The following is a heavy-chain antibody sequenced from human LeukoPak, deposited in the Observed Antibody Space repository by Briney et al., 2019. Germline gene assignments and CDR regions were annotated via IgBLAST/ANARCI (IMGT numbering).Heavy chain of an antibody. J-gene: IGHJ4*02. CDR3: ATTIGGIWSNYVY. CDR2: IYTSGST. Sequence: SQTLSLTCTVSGGSISSGSYYWSWIRQPAGKGLEWIGRIYTSGSTNYNPSLKSRVTISVDTSKKQFSLKLSSVTAADTAVYYCATTIGGIWSNYVYWGQGTLVTVSS. D-gene: IGHD4-11*01. CDR1: GGSISSGSYY. V-gene: IGHV4-61*02.